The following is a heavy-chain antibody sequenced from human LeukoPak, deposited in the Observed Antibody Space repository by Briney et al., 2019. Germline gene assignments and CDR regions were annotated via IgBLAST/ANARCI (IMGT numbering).Heavy chain of an antibody. CDR3: ARGRPHGNDY. D-gene: IGHD4-23*01. Sequence: GALRLSFAASGFTFSSYLMHLVRPAPGKGLVWVSRIASDGSSTTYADSVKGRFSISRDNAKNTLYLQMNSLRVEDTAVYYCARGRPHGNDYWGQGTLVTVSS. CDR1: GFTFSSYL. V-gene: IGHV3-74*01. CDR2: IASDGSST. J-gene: IGHJ4*02.